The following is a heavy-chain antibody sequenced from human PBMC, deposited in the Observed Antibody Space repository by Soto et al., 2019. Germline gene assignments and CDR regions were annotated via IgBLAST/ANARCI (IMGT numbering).Heavy chain of an antibody. CDR3: ARSGDNYNLLDY. Sequence: GSLRLSCAASVFTFSDYYMSWIRQAPGKGLEWLSYSSDSGTFTRYADSVKGRFSISRDNAKNSLYLQINSLRGEDTAIYYCARSGDNYNLLDYWGQGTPVTVSS. J-gene: IGHJ4*02. V-gene: IGHV3-11*06. CDR2: SSDSGTFT. CDR1: VFTFSDYY. D-gene: IGHD1-1*01.